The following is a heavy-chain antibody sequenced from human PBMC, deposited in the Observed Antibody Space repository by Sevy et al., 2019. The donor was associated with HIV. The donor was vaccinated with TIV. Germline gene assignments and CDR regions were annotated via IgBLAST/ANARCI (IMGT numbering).Heavy chain of an antibody. D-gene: IGHD3-22*01. CDR3: ATAPGYYDSAPFDY. CDR1: GFTFNNAW. Sequence: GGSLRLSCAVSGFTFNNAWMNWVRQAPGTGLQWVGLIKRKIDGETTDYAAPVKGRFTISGDDSKKTLFLQMNSLKIEDTAVYYCATAPGYYDSAPFDYWGPGTLVTVSS. CDR2: IKRKIDGETT. V-gene: IGHV3-15*01. J-gene: IGHJ4*02.